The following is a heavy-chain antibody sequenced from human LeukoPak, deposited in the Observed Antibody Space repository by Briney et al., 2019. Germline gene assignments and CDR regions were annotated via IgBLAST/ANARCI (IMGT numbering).Heavy chain of an antibody. CDR1: GFTFSSFW. V-gene: IGHV3-74*01. CDR3: ARGVYYDRSVNGYWTLDI. Sequence: GGSLRLSCAASGFTFSSFWMHWVRQAPGEGLVWLSRINSDGSSTNYAASVKGRFTISGDNANNTLYLQMNSLRADETAVYCCARGVYYDRSVNGYWTLDIWGQGTMVTVSS. J-gene: IGHJ3*02. CDR2: INSDGSST. D-gene: IGHD3-22*01.